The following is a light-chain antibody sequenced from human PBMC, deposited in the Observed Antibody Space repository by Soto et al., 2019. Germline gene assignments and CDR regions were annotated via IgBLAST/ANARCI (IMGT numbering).Light chain of an antibody. CDR3: SSYTGSNTVL. J-gene: IGLJ2*01. CDR2: DVT. Sequence: QPVLTQPASVSGSPGQSITIYCTGTSNDIGVYNYVSWYQQHPGKAPKLLIFDVTGRPSGVSNRFSGSKSGNTASLTISGLQAEDEADYYCSSYTGSNTVLFGGGTKLTVL. V-gene: IGLV2-14*01. CDR1: SNDIGVYNY.